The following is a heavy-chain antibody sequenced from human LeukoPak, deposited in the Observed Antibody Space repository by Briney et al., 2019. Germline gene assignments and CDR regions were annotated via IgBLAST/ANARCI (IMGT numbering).Heavy chain of an antibody. J-gene: IGHJ6*02. CDR3: ARGPIQLWIHNAMDV. V-gene: IGHV3-49*04. D-gene: IGHD5-18*01. Sequence: GGSLRLSCRGYGFTFGDHAMSWVRQAPGKGLEWVGFIRSKAYRGTTEYAASMKGRFTISRDDSTSIAYLQMNSLRIEDTAVYYCARGPIQLWIHNAMDVWGQGTTVTVSS. CDR1: GFTFGDHA. CDR2: IRSKAYRGTT.